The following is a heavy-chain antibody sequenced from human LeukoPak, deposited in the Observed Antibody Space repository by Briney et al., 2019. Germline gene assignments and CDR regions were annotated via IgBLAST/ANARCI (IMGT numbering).Heavy chain of an antibody. CDR3: ASDGYDILTGYRRNFDY. V-gene: IGHV3-21*01. CDR2: ISSSSSYI. Sequence: GGSLRLSCAASGFTFSSYSMNWVRQAPGKGLEWVSPISSSSSYIYYADSVKGRFTISRDNAKNSLYLQMNSLRAEDTAVYYCASDGYDILTGYRRNFDYWGQGTLVTVSS. CDR1: GFTFSSYS. J-gene: IGHJ4*02. D-gene: IGHD3-9*01.